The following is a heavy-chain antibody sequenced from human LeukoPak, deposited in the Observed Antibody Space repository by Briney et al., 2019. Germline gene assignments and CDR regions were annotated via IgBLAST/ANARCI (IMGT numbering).Heavy chain of an antibody. CDR1: GDSISSYY. J-gene: IGHJ4*02. V-gene: IGHV4-59*08. CDR3: ARHDTSMAYAY. D-gene: IGHD5-18*01. Sequence: PSETLSLTCTVSGDSISSYYWSWIRQPPGKGLEWIGYIYYSGSTNYNPSLKSRVTISVDTSKNQFSLRLSSVTAADTAVYYCARHDTSMAYAYWGQGTLVTVSS. CDR2: IYYSGST.